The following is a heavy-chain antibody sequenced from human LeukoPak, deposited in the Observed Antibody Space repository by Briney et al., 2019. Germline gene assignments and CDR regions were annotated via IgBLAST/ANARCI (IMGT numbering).Heavy chain of an antibody. CDR1: GFTFSSYG. J-gene: IGHJ4*02. CDR3: AKEQRGVRGGGGY. Sequence: TGGSLRLSCAASGFTFSSYGMHWVRQAPGKGLEWVAFIRYDGSNKYYADSVKGRFTISRDNSKNTLYLQMNSLRAEDTAVYYCAKEQRGVRGGGGYWGQGTLVTVSS. V-gene: IGHV3-30*02. CDR2: IRYDGSNK. D-gene: IGHD2-21*01.